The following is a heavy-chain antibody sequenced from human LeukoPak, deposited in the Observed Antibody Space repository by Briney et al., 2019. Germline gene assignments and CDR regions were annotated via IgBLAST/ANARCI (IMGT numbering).Heavy chain of an antibody. V-gene: IGHV4-34*01. CDR2: INHSGST. CDR3: ARGNCSGGSCYLRYYYYMDV. D-gene: IGHD2-15*01. J-gene: IGHJ6*03. CDR1: GGSFSGYY. Sequence: SETLSLTCAVYGGSFSGYYWSWIRQPPGKGLEWIGEINHSGSTNYNPSLKSRVTISVDTSKNQFSLKLSSVTAADTAVYYCARGNCSGGSCYLRYYYYMDVWGKGTTVTVSS.